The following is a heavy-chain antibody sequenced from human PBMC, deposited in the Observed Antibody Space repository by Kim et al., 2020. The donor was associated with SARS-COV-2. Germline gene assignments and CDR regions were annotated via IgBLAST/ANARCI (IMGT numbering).Heavy chain of an antibody. CDR1: GGSFSGYY. D-gene: IGHD2-2*01. CDR3: PRGTRQLLSRHYYYYMDV. Sequence: SETLSLTCAVYGGSFSGYYWSWIRQPPGKGLEWIGEINHSGSTNYNPSRKSRVTISVDTSKNQFSLKLSSVTAADTAVYYCPRGTRQLLSRHYYYYMDVWGKGATVTVSS. CDR2: INHSGST. J-gene: IGHJ6*03. V-gene: IGHV4-34*01.